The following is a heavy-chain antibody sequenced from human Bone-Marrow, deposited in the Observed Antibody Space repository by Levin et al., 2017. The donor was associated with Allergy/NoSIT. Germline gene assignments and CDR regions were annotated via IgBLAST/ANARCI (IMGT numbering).Heavy chain of an antibody. CDR1: GGSVSDRSYY. CDR3: ARHRITIFGVVNYALDV. CDR2: VYYSGST. D-gene: IGHD3-3*01. V-gene: IGHV4-39*01. Sequence: SETLSLTCSVSGGSVSDRSYYWAWIRQSPGKGLEWIGSVYYSGSTYYNPSLKSRVTISVDTSKNHFSLKLRSVTAADTSVYYCARHRITIFGVVNYALDVWGQGTTVTVSS. J-gene: IGHJ6*02.